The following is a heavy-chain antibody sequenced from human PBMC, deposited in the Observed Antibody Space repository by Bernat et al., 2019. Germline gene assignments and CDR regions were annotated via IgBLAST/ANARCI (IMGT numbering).Heavy chain of an antibody. D-gene: IGHD1-1*01. CDR2: IDWDDDK. CDR3: VRTPTALTHYGMDV. J-gene: IGHJ6*02. CDR1: GFSLTTDGMC. Sequence: QVTLRESGPALVKPTQTLTLTCTFPGFSLTTDGMCVSWIRQAPGKALEWLARIDWDDDKFYSMSLKTRLTISKDTSKNQVVLTMTNMDPVDTATYYCVRTPTALTHYGMDVWGQGTTVTVSS. V-gene: IGHV2-70*17.